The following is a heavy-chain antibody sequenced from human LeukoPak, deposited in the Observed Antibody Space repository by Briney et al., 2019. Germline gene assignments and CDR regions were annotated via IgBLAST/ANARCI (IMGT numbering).Heavy chain of an antibody. Sequence: GGSLILSCAASGFTFSSYWMNWVRQAPGKGLEWVANIKQDGSEKYYVDSVKGRFTISRDNAKNSLYLQMNSLRVEDTAVYYCASDYGIDYWGQGTLVTVSS. V-gene: IGHV3-7*01. CDR2: IKQDGSEK. CDR3: ASDYGIDY. J-gene: IGHJ4*02. CDR1: GFTFSSYW. D-gene: IGHD4-17*01.